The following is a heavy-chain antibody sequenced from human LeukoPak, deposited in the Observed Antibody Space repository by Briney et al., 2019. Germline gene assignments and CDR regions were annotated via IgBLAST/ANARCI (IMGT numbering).Heavy chain of an antibody. V-gene: IGHV3-9*01. Sequence: GRSLRLSCAASGFTFDGCAMHWVRQAPGKGLEWVSSISWNSGSIDYADSVRGRFTISRDNAKNSLYLQMNSLKAGDTALYYCAKEGSVCTNGICRYFDYWSQGTLVTVSS. CDR2: ISWNSGSI. CDR1: GFTFDGCA. J-gene: IGHJ4*02. CDR3: AKEGSVCTNGICRYFDY. D-gene: IGHD2-8*01.